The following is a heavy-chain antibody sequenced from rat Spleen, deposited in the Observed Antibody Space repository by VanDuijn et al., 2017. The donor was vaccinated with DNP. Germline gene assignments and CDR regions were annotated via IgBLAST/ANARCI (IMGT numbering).Heavy chain of an antibody. V-gene: IGHV2S12*01. J-gene: IGHJ2*01. CDR3: ARENYPGITYYFDY. D-gene: IGHD1-4*01. CDR1: GFSLTSYG. CDR2: ISSGGST. Sequence: QVQLKESGPGLVQPSQTLSLTCTVSGFSLTSYGVSWVRQPPGKGLEWIAAISSGGSTYYNSALKSRLSISRDTSKSQVFLKMDRLQTEDTGTYYCARENYPGITYYFDYWGQGVMVTVSS.